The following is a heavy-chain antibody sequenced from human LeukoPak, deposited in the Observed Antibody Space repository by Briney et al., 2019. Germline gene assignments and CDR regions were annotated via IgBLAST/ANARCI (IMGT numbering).Heavy chain of an antibody. CDR1: GGSISSYY. V-gene: IGHV4-59*08. Sequence: SETLSLTCTVSGGSISSYYWSWIRQPPGKGLEWIGYIYYSGSTNYNPSLKSRVTISVDTSKNQFSLKLSSVTAADTAVYYCARHPIITMIVDWGQGTLVTVSS. CDR3: ARHPIITMIVD. D-gene: IGHD3-22*01. CDR2: IYYSGST. J-gene: IGHJ4*02.